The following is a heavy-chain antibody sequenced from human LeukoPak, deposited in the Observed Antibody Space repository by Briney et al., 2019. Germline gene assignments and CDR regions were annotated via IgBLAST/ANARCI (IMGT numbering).Heavy chain of an antibody. CDR3: AKRPGYTSGWEAGHFDQ. CDR2: ISGSGSDT. CDR1: GFTFSRYA. V-gene: IGHV3-23*01. D-gene: IGHD6-19*01. Sequence: PGGSLRLSCVASGFTFSRYAMSWVRQAPGKGLEWVSAISGSGSDTYYADSVKGRFTISRDNSKNTLYLQMNSLRADDTAVYYCAKRPGYTSGWEAGHFDQWGQGTLVTVSS. J-gene: IGHJ4*02.